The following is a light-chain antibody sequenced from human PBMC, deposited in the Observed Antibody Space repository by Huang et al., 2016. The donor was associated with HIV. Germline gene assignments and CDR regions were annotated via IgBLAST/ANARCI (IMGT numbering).Light chain of an antibody. V-gene: IGKV3-20*01. CDR2: GTS. J-gene: IGKJ1*01. CDR3: QQYVRSPWT. Sequence: EIVLTQSPGTLSLSPGERAALSCRASQRLSPTYLAWYQQRPGQGPRLLIYGTSTRATGIPDRFSGSGSETDFTLTISRLEPEDFAMYYCQQYVRSPWTFGQGTKVEIK. CDR1: QRLSPTY.